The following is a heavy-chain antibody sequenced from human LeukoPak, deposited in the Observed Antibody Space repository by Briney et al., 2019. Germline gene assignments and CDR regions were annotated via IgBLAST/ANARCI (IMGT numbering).Heavy chain of an antibody. Sequence: SETLSLTCTVSGGSISSYYWSWIRQPPGKGLEWIGYIYYSGSTNYNPSLKSRVTISVDTSKNQFSLKLSSVTAAATAVYYCARHAAIPYDSSGYYFDYWGQGTLVTVSS. J-gene: IGHJ4*02. D-gene: IGHD3-22*01. CDR2: IYYSGST. V-gene: IGHV4-59*08. CDR3: ARHAAIPYDSSGYYFDY. CDR1: GGSISSYY.